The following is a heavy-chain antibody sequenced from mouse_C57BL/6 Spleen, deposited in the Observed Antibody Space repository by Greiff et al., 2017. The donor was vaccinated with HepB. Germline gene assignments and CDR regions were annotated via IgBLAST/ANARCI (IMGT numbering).Heavy chain of an antibody. CDR2: IDPSDSYT. CDR1: GYTFTSYW. D-gene: IGHD1-1*01. CDR3: ARDIHYYGISGSYFDY. Sequence: QVQLKQPGAELVMPGASVKLSCKASGYTFTSYWMHWVKQRPGQGLEWIGEIDPSDSYTNYNQKFKGKSPLTVDKSSSTAYMQLSSLTSEDSAVYYCARDIHYYGISGSYFDYWGQGTTLTVSS. J-gene: IGHJ2*01. V-gene: IGHV1-69*01.